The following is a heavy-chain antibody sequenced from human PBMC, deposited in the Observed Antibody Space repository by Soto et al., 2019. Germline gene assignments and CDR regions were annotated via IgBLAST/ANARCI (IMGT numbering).Heavy chain of an antibody. Sequence: QVQLVQSGAEVKKPGSSVKVSCKASGGTFSSYAISWVRQAPGQGLEWMGGIIPIFGTANYAQKFQGRVTITADESTTTAYMELSSLRSEDSAVYYCASQRRMVRGLSDYYGMDVWGQGTTVTVSS. V-gene: IGHV1-69*12. CDR2: IIPIFGTA. CDR1: GGTFSSYA. D-gene: IGHD3-10*01. J-gene: IGHJ6*02. CDR3: ASQRRMVRGLSDYYGMDV.